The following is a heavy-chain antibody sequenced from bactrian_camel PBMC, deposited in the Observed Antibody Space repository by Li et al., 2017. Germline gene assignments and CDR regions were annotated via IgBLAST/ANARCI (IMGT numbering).Heavy chain of an antibody. CDR2: IYTDTSST. D-gene: IGHD1*01. CDR3: ATALTGGLEAGASAPFAY. V-gene: IGHV3-2*01. J-gene: IGHJ6*01. CDR1: GFTFSTYY. Sequence: HVQLVESGGGSVQPGGSLRLSCAASGFTFSTYYMSWVRQAPGKGLEWVSTIYTDTSSTYYAASVKGRFTVSRDNAKNTVFLQMNSLKSEDTALYYCATALTGGLEAGASAPFAYWGQGTQVTFS.